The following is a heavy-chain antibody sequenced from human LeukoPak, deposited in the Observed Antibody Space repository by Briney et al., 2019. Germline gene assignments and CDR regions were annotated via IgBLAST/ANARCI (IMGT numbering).Heavy chain of an antibody. CDR1: GGTISSYY. Sequence: SETLSLTCTVSGGTISSYYWSWIRQPPGKGLEWIGYIYYSGSTNYNPSLKSRVTISVDTSKNQFSLKLSSVTAADTAVYYCARLVIGQVVALDYWGQGTLVTVSS. J-gene: IGHJ4*02. CDR3: ARLVIGQVVALDY. D-gene: IGHD3-22*01. V-gene: IGHV4-59*08. CDR2: IYYSGST.